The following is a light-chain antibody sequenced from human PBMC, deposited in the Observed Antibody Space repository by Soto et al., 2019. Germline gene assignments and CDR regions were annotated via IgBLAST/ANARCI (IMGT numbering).Light chain of an antibody. V-gene: IGKV1-5*03. CDR2: KAS. CDR3: QQYNSYWT. J-gene: IGKJ1*01. CDR1: QSIGSW. Sequence: DILMTQSPSTLSASVGDRVTITCRASQSIGSWLAWYQQKPGKAPKLLIYKASSLESAVPSTFSGSGSGTEFTLTISSLQPDDFATYYCQQYNSYWTFGQGTKADVK.